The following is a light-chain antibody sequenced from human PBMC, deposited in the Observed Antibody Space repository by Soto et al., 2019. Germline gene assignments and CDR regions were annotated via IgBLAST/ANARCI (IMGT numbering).Light chain of an antibody. J-gene: IGLJ1*01. Sequence: QSALTQPASVSGSPGQSITISCTGTSSDVGDYNYVSWYQQHPDKAPKVIIYDVSNRPSGVSNRFSGSKSGNTASLTISGLQAEDEADYYCRSYISSGNYVFGTGTKVTVL. CDR3: RSYISSGNYV. CDR2: DVS. V-gene: IGLV2-14*01. CDR1: SSDVGDYNY.